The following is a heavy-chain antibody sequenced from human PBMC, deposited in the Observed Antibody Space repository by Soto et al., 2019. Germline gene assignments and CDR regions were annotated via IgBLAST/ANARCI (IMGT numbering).Heavy chain of an antibody. J-gene: IGHJ4*02. Sequence: QVQLVQSGAEVKKPGASVKVSCKASGYTLSDANINWVRQAPGQGPEWMGIINPRADSTNYAQKFQGRVTLTRDTSTSTVYMELSSLRSEDTAVYYCARDLRAGADYWGQGTLVTVSS. CDR2: INPRADST. CDR1: GYTLSDAN. V-gene: IGHV1-46*01. CDR3: ARDLRAGADY. D-gene: IGHD1-26*01.